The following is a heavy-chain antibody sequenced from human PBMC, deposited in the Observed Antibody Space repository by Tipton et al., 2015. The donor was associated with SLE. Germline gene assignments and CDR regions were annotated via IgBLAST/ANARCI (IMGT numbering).Heavy chain of an antibody. CDR2: IHSSGTT. CDR1: GYSISPYY. Sequence: TLSLTCTVSGYSISPYYWSWIRQTPGKGLEWIGYIHSSGTTNYSPSLNSRVTMSIDTSKNQFSLRLSSVTAADTAVYYCVRDLAGIFDSWGQGTLVTVSS. V-gene: IGHV4-4*08. D-gene: IGHD1-14*01. CDR3: VRDLAGIFDS. J-gene: IGHJ4*02.